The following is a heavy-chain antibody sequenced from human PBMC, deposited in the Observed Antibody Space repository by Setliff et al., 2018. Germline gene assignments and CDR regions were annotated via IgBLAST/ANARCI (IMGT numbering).Heavy chain of an antibody. D-gene: IGHD3-3*01. CDR2: MNPNSGNT. Sequence: ASVKVSCKASGYTFTSYDINWVRQATGQGLEWMGWMNPNSGNTGYAQKFQGRVTITRNTSISTAYMELSSLRSEDTAVYYCARGNPGGEWLLYYYYYYMDVWGKGTMGTV. CDR3: ARGNPGGEWLLYYYYYYMDV. J-gene: IGHJ6*03. V-gene: IGHV1-8*03. CDR1: GYTFTSYD.